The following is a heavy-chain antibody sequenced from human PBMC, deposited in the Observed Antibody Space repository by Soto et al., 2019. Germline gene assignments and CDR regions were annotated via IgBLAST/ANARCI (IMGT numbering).Heavy chain of an antibody. V-gene: IGHV4-34*01. Sequence: QVQLQQWGAGLLKPSETLSLTCAVHDGSFSGYYWNWIRQSPGKGMEWIGDIHHSGRTNYNPSLKGRVILSQDTFKQQFSLKLTSVTAADTAIYFCARDSGGGWFDPWGQGTLVTVSS. CDR2: IHHSGRT. CDR1: DGSFSGYY. CDR3: ARDSGGGWFDP. D-gene: IGHD4-17*01. J-gene: IGHJ5*02.